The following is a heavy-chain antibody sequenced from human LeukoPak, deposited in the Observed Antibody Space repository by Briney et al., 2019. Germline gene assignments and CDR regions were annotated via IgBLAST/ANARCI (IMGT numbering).Heavy chain of an antibody. CDR2: IIPIFGTA. J-gene: IGHJ5*02. CDR1: GGTFSSYA. CDR3: ARWRAVSGWYPRVERFDP. Sequence: GSPVKVSCKASGGTFSSYAISWVRQAPGQGLEWMGGIIPIFGTANYAQKFQGRVTITADESTSTAYMELSSLRSEDTAVYYCARWRAVSGWYPRVERFDPWGQGTLVTVSS. V-gene: IGHV1-69*01. D-gene: IGHD6-19*01.